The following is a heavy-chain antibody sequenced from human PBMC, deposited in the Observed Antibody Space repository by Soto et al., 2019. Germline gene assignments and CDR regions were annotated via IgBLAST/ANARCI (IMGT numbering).Heavy chain of an antibody. CDR1: GYRFSTYW. V-gene: IGHV5-51*01. Sequence: GESLKISCKASGYRFSTYWIGWVRQRPGKGPEWMAIIYPGDSDTRQNPSFQGQVTISADKSSNTVHLQWRSLKASDTAIYYCARLGGIVDTGTWIQWGQGTPVTVSS. J-gene: IGHJ4*02. D-gene: IGHD1-26*01. CDR2: IYPGDSDT. CDR3: ARLGGIVDTGTWIQ.